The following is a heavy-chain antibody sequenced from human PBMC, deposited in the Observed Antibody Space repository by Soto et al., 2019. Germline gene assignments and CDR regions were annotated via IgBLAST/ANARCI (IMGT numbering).Heavy chain of an antibody. CDR3: ARHTPAISISDH. D-gene: IGHD2-15*01. V-gene: IGHV4-39*01. J-gene: IGHJ4*02. Sequence: PSETLSLTCTVSGVSISSSIYYWGWIRQPPGKGLEWIGSIYYSGSTYYNPSLKSRVTISVDTSKNQFSLKLSSVTAADTAVYYCARHTPAISISDHWGQGTLVTVSS. CDR1: GVSISSSIYY. CDR2: IYYSGST.